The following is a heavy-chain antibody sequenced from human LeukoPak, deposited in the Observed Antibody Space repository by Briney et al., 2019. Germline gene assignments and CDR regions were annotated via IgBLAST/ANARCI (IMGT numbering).Heavy chain of an antibody. J-gene: IGHJ4*02. CDR3: ARVVRLYSSGWNHLDY. V-gene: IGHV1-46*01. CDR1: GYTFTSYY. Sequence: ASVKVSCKASGYTFTSYYMHWVRQAPGQGLEWMGTINPSGGSTSYAQKFQGRVTMTRDTSTSTVYMELSSLRSEDTAVYYCARVVRLYSSGWNHLDYWGQGTLVTVSS. D-gene: IGHD6-19*01. CDR2: INPSGGST.